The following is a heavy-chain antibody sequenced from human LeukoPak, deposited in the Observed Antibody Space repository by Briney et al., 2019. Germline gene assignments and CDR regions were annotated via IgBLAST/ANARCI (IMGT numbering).Heavy chain of an antibody. D-gene: IGHD3-22*01. V-gene: IGHV3-53*01. CDR1: GVTVSSNY. J-gene: IGHJ3*02. Sequence: PGGSLRLSCAASGVTVSSNYMNWVRQAPGKGLEWVSVIYSGGSTFDADSVEGRFTISRDNSNNTLYLQMNSLRAEDTAMYYCAREYYDNSGGEDAFDIWGPGTMVTVSS. CDR3: AREYYDNSGGEDAFDI. CDR2: IYSGGST.